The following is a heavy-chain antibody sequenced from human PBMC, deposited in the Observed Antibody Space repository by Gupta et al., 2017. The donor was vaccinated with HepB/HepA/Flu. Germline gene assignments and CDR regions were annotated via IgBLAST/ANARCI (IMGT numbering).Heavy chain of an antibody. D-gene: IGHD6-13*01. CDR3: ARAQYSSSWYVPVDY. CDR2: IYPGDSET. CDR1: GYRFTSHW. Sequence: EVQLVQSGAAVKKPGESLKISCKGSGYRFTSHWNGWVRQMPGKGLEWMGIIYPGDSETRYSPSFQGQVTISADKSISTAYLQWSSLKASDTAIYYCARAQYSSSWYVPVDYWGQGTLVTVSS. J-gene: IGHJ4*02. V-gene: IGHV5-51*01.